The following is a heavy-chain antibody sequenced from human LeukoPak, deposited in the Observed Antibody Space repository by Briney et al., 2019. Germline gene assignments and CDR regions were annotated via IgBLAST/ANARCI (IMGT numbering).Heavy chain of an antibody. J-gene: IGHJ5*02. CDR2: IYYSGST. CDR1: GGSISSGDYY. CDR3: ARSAPRTFDP. Sequence: PSETLSLTCTVSGGSISSGDYYWSWIRQPPGKGLEWIGFIYYSGSTYYNPSLKSRVTISVDTSKNQFSLKLSSVTVTDTAVYYCARSAPRTFDPWGQGTLVTVSS. V-gene: IGHV4-30-4*01.